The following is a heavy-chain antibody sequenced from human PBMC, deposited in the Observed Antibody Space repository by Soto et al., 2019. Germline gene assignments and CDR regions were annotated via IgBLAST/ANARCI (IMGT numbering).Heavy chain of an antibody. V-gene: IGHV3-30*18. Sequence: GGSLRLSCAASGFTFSSYGMHWVRQAPGKGLEWVAVISYDGSNKYYADSVKGRFTISRDNSKNTLYLQMNSLRAEDTAVYYCAKDQSVATIKGNGMDVWGQGTTVTVYS. CDR1: GFTFSSYG. D-gene: IGHD5-12*01. J-gene: IGHJ6*02. CDR2: ISYDGSNK. CDR3: AKDQSVATIKGNGMDV.